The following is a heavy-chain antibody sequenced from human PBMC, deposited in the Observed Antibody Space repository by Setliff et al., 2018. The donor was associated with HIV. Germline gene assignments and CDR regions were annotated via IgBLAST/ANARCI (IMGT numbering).Heavy chain of an antibody. J-gene: IGHJ4*02. V-gene: IGHV7-4-1*02. Sequence: VASVKVSCKASGYTFTSYAMNWVRQAPGQGLEWMGWINTNTGNPTYAQGFTGRFVFSLDTSVSTAYLQISSLKAEDTAVYYCARDRRTYYNFWSGYRPFDYWGQGTLVTVSS. D-gene: IGHD3-3*01. CDR1: GYTFTSYA. CDR2: INTNTGNP. CDR3: ARDRRTYYNFWSGYRPFDY.